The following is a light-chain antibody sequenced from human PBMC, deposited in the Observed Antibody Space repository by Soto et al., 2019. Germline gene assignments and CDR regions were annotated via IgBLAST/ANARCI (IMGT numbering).Light chain of an antibody. J-gene: IGKJ4*01. CDR2: WTS. V-gene: IGKV4-1*01. Sequence: DIVMTQSPDSLAVSLGERATINCKSSQSVLYSSNNKNFLAWYQQTPGQPPKLLIYWTSTRESGVPDRFSGSGSGTDFTLTINSLQAEDVAVYYCQQFYITPRTFGGGTKVEIK. CDR3: QQFYITPRT. CDR1: QSVLYSSNNKNF.